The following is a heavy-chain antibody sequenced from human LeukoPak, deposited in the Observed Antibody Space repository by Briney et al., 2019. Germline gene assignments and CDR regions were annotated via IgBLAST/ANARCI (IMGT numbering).Heavy chain of an antibody. J-gene: IGHJ4*02. CDR1: GGSISSSSYY. CDR2: IYYSGST. Sequence: PSETLSLTCTVSGGSISSSSYYWGWIRQPPGKGLEWIGSIYYSGSTYYNPSLKSRVTISVDTSKNQFSLKLSSVTAADTAVYYCARGRMATILIFDYWGQGTLVTVSS. D-gene: IGHD5-24*01. CDR3: ARGRMATILIFDY. V-gene: IGHV4-39*07.